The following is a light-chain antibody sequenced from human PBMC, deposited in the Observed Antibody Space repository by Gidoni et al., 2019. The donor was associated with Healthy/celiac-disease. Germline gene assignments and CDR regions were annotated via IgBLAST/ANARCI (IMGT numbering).Light chain of an antibody. Sequence: DIVMTQSPDSLAVSLGERATINCKSSQSVLYSSNNNNYLAWYQQKPGQPPKLLIYWASTRESGVPDRFSGSGSGTDFTLTISSLQAEDVAVYYCQQYYSTPLTFXQXTKVEIK. CDR1: QSVLYSSNNNNY. J-gene: IGKJ1*01. CDR2: WAS. V-gene: IGKV4-1*01. CDR3: QQYYSTPLT.